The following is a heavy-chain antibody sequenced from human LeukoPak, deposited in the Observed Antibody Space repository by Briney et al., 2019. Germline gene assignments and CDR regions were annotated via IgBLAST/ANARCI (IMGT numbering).Heavy chain of an antibody. D-gene: IGHD5-18*01. Sequence: PSETLSLTCTVSGGSLSTFYWSWIRQPPGKGLELIAYFSSTGSTNYNPSLKSRVTTSVDTSKNQLSLRLSSVTAADTAVYYCARANTAMSVWGQGPLVTVSS. CDR1: GGSLSTFY. CDR2: FSSTGST. CDR3: ARANTAMSV. V-gene: IGHV4-59*01. J-gene: IGHJ4*02.